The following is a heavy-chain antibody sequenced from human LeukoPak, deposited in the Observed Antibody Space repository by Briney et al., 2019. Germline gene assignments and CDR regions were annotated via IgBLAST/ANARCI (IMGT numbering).Heavy chain of an antibody. CDR2: INHSGST. CDR1: GGSSSGYY. Sequence: SETLSLTCAVYGGSSSGYYWSWIRQPPGKGLEWIGEINHSGSTNYNPSLKSRVTISVDTSKNQFSLKLSSVTAADTAVYYCARGRGYLGYCSGGSCFYLFDYRGQGTLVTVSS. J-gene: IGHJ4*02. CDR3: ARGRGYLGYCSGGSCFYLFDY. V-gene: IGHV4-34*01. D-gene: IGHD2-15*01.